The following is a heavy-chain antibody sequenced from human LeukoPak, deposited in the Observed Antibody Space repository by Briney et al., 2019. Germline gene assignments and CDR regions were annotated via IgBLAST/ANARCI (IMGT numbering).Heavy chain of an antibody. J-gene: IGHJ6*03. CDR2: IRYDGSNK. Sequence: GXXLRLSCAASGFTFSSYGMHWVRQAPGKGLEWAAFIRYDGSNKYYADSVKGRFTISRDNSKNTLYLQMNSLRAEDTAVYYCAKDSRTMIGYMDVWGKGTTVTVSS. CDR3: AKDSRTMIGYMDV. CDR1: GFTFSSYG. D-gene: IGHD3-10*02. V-gene: IGHV3-30*02.